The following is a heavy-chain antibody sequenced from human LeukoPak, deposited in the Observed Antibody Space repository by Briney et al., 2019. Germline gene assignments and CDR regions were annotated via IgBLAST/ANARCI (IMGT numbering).Heavy chain of an antibody. CDR1: GFIFSTYS. CDR2: ISSNTGTT. CDR3: ATCTTCSSSCYYCHMDV. D-gene: IGHD2-2*01. J-gene: IGHJ6*03. V-gene: IGHV3-48*01. Sequence: PGGSLRLSCAASGFIFSTYSMNWVRQAPGKGLEWVSYISSNTGTTYYADSVKGRFTMSRDNAKKSLYLQMNSLRAEDTGIYYCATCTTCSSSCYYCHMDVWGKGTRSPSR.